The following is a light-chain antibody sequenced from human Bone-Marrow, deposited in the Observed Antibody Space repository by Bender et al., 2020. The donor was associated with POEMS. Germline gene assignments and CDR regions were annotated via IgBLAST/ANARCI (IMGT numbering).Light chain of an antibody. V-gene: IGLV1-44*01. Sequence: QSVLTQPPSASGTPGQSVIISCSGTDSNFGGNNVNWYQHLPGTAPRLVVYSNYQRPSGVPDRFSASKSGTTASLTVSGLQAEDEADYYCCSFAGSLVVFGGGTQLTVL. CDR1: DSNFGGNN. J-gene: IGLJ2*01. CDR3: CSFAGSLVV. CDR2: SNY.